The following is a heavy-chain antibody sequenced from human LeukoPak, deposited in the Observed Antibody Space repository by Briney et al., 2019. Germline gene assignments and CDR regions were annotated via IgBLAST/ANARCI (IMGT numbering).Heavy chain of an antibody. CDR3: ARRRTYDYGPKGYYYGMDV. CDR2: IYYSGST. Sequence: SETLSLTCAVSGGSISSFFWSSIRQPPGKGLERIGYIYYSGSTNYTPSLKSRVTISVDTSKNQFSLKLSSVTAADTAVYYCARRRTYDYGPKGYYYGMDVWGQGTTVTVSS. V-gene: IGHV4-59*01. D-gene: IGHD4-17*01. CDR1: GGSISSFF. J-gene: IGHJ6*02.